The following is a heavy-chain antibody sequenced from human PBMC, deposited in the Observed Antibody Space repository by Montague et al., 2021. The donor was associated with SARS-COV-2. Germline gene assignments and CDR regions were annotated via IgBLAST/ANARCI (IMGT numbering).Heavy chain of an antibody. V-gene: IGHV3-33*01. CDR1: GFTFSSYG. Sequence: SLRLSCAASGFTFSSYGMHWVRQAPGKGLEWVAVIWYDGSNKYYADSVKGRFTIPRDNSKNTLYLQMNSLRAEDTAVYYCARDAYGSGSYYFDYWGQGTLVTVSS. J-gene: IGHJ4*02. D-gene: IGHD3-10*01. CDR2: IWYDGSNK. CDR3: ARDAYGSGSYYFDY.